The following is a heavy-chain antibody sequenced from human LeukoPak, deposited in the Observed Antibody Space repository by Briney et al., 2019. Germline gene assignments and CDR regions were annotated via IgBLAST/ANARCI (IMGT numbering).Heavy chain of an antibody. Sequence: SETLSLTCAVYGGSFSGYYWSWIRQPPGKGLEWIGEINDSGRINYNPSLKSRVTISLDTSKNQFSLKLSSVTAADTAVYYCARPDYYGSGSYYNLNWYFDLWGRGTLVTVSS. V-gene: IGHV4-34*01. J-gene: IGHJ2*01. CDR1: GGSFSGYY. CDR2: INDSGRI. D-gene: IGHD3-10*01. CDR3: ARPDYYGSGSYYNLNWYFDL.